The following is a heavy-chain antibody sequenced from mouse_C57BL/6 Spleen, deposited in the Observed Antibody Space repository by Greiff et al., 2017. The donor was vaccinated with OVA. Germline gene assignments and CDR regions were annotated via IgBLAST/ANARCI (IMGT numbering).Heavy chain of an antibody. V-gene: IGHV1-82*01. D-gene: IGHD2-14*01. J-gene: IGHJ2*01. CDR1: GYAFSSSW. Sequence: QVQLQQSGPELVKPGASVKISCKASGYAFSSSWMNWVKQRPGKGLEWIGRIYPGDGDTNYNGKFKGKATLTADKSSSTAYMQLSSLTSEDSAVYFWARWRGYDYFDYGGQGTTLTVSS. CDR2: IYPGDGDT. CDR3: ARWRGYDYFDY.